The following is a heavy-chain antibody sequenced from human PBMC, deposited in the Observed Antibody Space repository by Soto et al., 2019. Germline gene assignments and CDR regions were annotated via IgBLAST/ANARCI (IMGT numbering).Heavy chain of an antibody. Sequence: KPSETLSLTCAVSGGSISSGGYSRSWIRQPPGKGLEWIGYIYHSGSTYYNPSLKSRVTISVDRSKNQFSLKLSSVTAADTAVYYCARGGYVGDSSGYYYTEYFQHWGQGTLVTVSS. J-gene: IGHJ1*01. D-gene: IGHD3-22*01. CDR2: IYHSGST. V-gene: IGHV4-30-2*01. CDR1: GGSISSGGYS. CDR3: ARGGYVGDSSGYYYTEYFQH.